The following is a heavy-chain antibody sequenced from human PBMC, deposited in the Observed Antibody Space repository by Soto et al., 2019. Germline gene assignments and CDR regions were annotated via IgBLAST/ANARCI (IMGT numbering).Heavy chain of an antibody. V-gene: IGHV1-18*01. D-gene: IGHD2-15*01. CDR2: ISAYNGNT. Sequence: QVQLVQSGAEVKKPGASVKVSCKTSGYTFTNFGLSWVRQAPGQGLEWMGWISAYNGNTNYAQNFQGRVTMTTVTSTSTADMEQRSLRSDDTALYYCPRGGTPIDSWGQGTLVTVSS. J-gene: IGHJ4*02. CDR3: PRGGTPIDS. CDR1: GYTFTNFG.